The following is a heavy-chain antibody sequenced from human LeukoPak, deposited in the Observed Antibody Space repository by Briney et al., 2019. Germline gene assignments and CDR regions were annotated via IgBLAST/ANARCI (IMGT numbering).Heavy chain of an antibody. CDR3: ARDVAYGSGSHHPYMDV. J-gene: IGHJ6*03. Sequence: PGGSLRLSCAASGFTVSSNYMSWVRQAPGKGLEWVPVIYSGGSTYYADSVKGRFTISRDNSKNTLYLQMNSLRAEDTAVYYCARDVAYGSGSHHPYMDVWGKGTTVTVSS. D-gene: IGHD3-10*01. V-gene: IGHV3-53*01. CDR1: GFTVSSNY. CDR2: IYSGGST.